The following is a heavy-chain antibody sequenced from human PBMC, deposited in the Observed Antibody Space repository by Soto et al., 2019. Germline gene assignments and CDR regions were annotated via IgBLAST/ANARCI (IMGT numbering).Heavy chain of an antibody. Sequence: GGSLRLSCAASGFTFSSYAMSWVRQAPGKGLEWVSAISGSGGSTYYADSVKGRFTISRDNSKNTLYLQMNSLRAEDTAVYYCAKGDYSNYYYYGMDVWGQGTTVTVSS. D-gene: IGHD4-4*01. J-gene: IGHJ6*02. CDR2: ISGSGGST. CDR1: GFTFSSYA. CDR3: AKGDYSNYYYYGMDV. V-gene: IGHV3-23*01.